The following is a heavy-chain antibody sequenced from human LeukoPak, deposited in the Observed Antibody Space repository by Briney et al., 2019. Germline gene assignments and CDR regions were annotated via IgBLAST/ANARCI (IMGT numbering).Heavy chain of an antibody. CDR3: ARDRAEVTAGPWYFDL. V-gene: IGHV1-46*01. J-gene: IGHJ2*01. D-gene: IGHD2-21*02. CDR2: INPSGGTT. Sequence: ASVKVSCKASGYTFTRHYMHWVRQAPGQGPEWMGIINPSGGTTNYAQKFQGRLTMTRDTSTSTVYMELSSLTSEDTAVYYCARDRAEVTAGPWYFDLWGRGTLSVSPQ. CDR1: GYTFTRHY.